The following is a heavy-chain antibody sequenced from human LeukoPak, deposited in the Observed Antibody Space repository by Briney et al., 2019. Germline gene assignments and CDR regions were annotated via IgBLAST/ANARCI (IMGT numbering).Heavy chain of an antibody. CDR3: ARVPGYS. CDR2: ISYDGSDK. J-gene: IGHJ4*02. V-gene: IGHV3-30*03. Sequence: GGSLRLSCAASGFTFSSYGMHWVRQAPGKGLEWVAVISYDGSDKYYADSVKGRFTISRDSSKNTLYLQMNSLRVEDTAVYYCARVPGYSWGQGTLVTVSS. CDR1: GFTFSSYG. D-gene: IGHD6-13*01.